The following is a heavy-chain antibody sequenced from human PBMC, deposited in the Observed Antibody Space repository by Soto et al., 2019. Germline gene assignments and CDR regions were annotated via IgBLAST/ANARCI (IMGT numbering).Heavy chain of an antibody. Sequence: PWESLKISCKGSGYTFTSYWINWVRQMPGKGLEWMGRSDPTDSYTNDNPSFQGQVTISVDRSITTAYLQWGSLTVEDTAIYYCASLDTARIQIAGYWGQGIQVTVSS. CDR2: SDPTDSYT. CDR1: GYTFTSYW. D-gene: IGHD5-18*01. V-gene: IGHV5-10-1*04. CDR3: ASLDTARIQIAGY. J-gene: IGHJ4*02.